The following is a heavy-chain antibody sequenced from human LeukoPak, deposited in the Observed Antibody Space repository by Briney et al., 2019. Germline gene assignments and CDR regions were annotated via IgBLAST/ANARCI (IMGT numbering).Heavy chain of an antibody. CDR2: ISISGGTT. Sequence: GGSLRLSCTASAFALSNNAMSWVRQAPGKGLEWASSISISGGTTYYADSVKGRFTISRENSKSTLYLQMNNLRADDTAVYYCANEIRPNDYWGQGTLVTVSS. J-gene: IGHJ4*02. V-gene: IGHV3-23*01. D-gene: IGHD4-17*01. CDR3: ANEIRPNDY. CDR1: AFALSNNA.